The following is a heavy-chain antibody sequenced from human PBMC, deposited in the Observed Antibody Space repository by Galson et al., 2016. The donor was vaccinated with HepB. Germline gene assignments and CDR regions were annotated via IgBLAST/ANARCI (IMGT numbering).Heavy chain of an antibody. V-gene: IGHV3-21*01. CDR1: GFTFSSYS. CDR3: ARGDIVGAIFDY. D-gene: IGHD1-26*01. CDR2: ISSSSSYI. Sequence: SLRLSCAASGFTFSSYSMNWVRQAPGKGLEWVSSISSSSSYIYYADSVKGRFTISRDNAKNSLYLRMNSLRAEDTAGYYCARGDIVGAIFDYWGQGTLVAVSS. J-gene: IGHJ4*02.